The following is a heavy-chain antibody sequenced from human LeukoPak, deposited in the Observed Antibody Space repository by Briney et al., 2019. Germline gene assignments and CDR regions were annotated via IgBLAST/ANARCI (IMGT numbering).Heavy chain of an antibody. Sequence: GGSLRLSCAAPGVTFSSLWMTWVRRAPGKGLEWVANINPDGSVKNYVDSMRGRFTISRDNAKNSLYLQMNSLRAEDTAVYYCARDRGYNSFDYWGQGTLVTVSS. CDR2: INPDGSVK. CDR1: GVTFSSLW. V-gene: IGHV3-7*01. D-gene: IGHD3-10*01. CDR3: ARDRGYNSFDY. J-gene: IGHJ4*02.